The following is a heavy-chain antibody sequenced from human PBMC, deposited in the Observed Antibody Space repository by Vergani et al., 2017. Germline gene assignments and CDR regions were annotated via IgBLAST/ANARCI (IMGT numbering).Heavy chain of an antibody. D-gene: IGHD3-10*01. CDR2: IHHSGDT. Sequence: QVQLQESGPGLVKPSETLSLTCDVSDSSIMTNPYWGWFRQSPGKGLEWIGCIHHSGDTHYNSSLKSRVSISIVSSSKFSLSLTSVTAPDTAIYYCARHRGSGGFFPSSYFYGMDVWGHGTTVTVSS. V-gene: IGHV4-38-2*01. CDR1: DSSIMTNPY. CDR3: ARHRGSGGFFPSSYFYGMDV. J-gene: IGHJ6*02.